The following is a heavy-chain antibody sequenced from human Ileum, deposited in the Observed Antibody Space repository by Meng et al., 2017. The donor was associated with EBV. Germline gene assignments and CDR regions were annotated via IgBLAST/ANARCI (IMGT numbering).Heavy chain of an antibody. J-gene: IGHJ4*02. V-gene: IGHV4-4*02. Sequence: VRRQGWGPVWVGPSGARSRTSPGLGDSFSGSYWWSWVRQSPGKGLEWIGEVYPSGTPYYNPSLKSRVTISLDKSRNQFSLNLIHVTAADAAVYYCARDAFQYASGIPAHWGQGTLVTVSS. CDR2: VYPSGTP. CDR3: ARDAFQYASGIPAH. D-gene: IGHD3-16*01. CDR1: GDSFSGSYW.